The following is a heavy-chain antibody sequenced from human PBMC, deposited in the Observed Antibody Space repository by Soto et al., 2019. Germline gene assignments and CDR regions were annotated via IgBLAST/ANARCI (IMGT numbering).Heavy chain of an antibody. J-gene: IGHJ5*02. CDR3: ARRVTIFGVVIISENWFDP. V-gene: IGHV1-69*13. Sequence: SVKVSCKASGGAFSSYAISWVRQAPGQGLEWMGGIIPIFGTANYAQKFQGRVTITADESTSTAYMELSSLRSEDTAVYYCARRVTIFGVVIISENWFDPWGQGTLVTVSS. CDR2: IIPIFGTA. D-gene: IGHD3-3*01. CDR1: GGAFSSYA.